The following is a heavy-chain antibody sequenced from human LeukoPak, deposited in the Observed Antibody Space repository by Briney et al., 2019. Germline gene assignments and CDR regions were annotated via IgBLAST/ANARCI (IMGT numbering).Heavy chain of an antibody. V-gene: IGHV1-2*02. CDR1: GYTFTGYY. Sequence: ASVKVSCKASGYTFTGYYMHWVRQAPGQGLEWMGWINPNSGGTNYAQKFQGRVTMTRDTSISTAYMELSRLRSDDTAVYYCAAFLVGATPNFAYCGQGTLVTVSS. CDR2: INPNSGGT. J-gene: IGHJ4*02. D-gene: IGHD1-26*01. CDR3: AAFLVGATPNFAY.